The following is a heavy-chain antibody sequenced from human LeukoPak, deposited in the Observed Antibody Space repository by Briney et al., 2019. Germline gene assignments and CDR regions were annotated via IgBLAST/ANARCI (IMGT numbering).Heavy chain of an antibody. CDR2: INHSGST. D-gene: IGHD2-2*02. CDR3: ARQGRYCSSTSCYTGSDWFDP. V-gene: IGHV4-34*01. J-gene: IGHJ5*02. Sequence: KPSETLSLTCAVYGGSFSGYYWGWIRQPPGKGLEWIGEINHSGSTNYNPSLKGRVTISVDTSKNQFSLKLSSVTAADTAVNYCARQGRYCSSTSCYTGSDWFDPWGQGTLVTVSS. CDR1: GGSFSGYY.